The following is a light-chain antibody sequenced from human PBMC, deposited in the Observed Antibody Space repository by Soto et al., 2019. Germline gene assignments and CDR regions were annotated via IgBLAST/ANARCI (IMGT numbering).Light chain of an antibody. Sequence: QSVPTQPPSVSGTPGQRVTISCSGSSSNVAINPVNWYQHLPGAAPRLLIYETDRRSSGVPDRFSASKPGTSASLAISGLTSEDEADYYCEAWDETLDGPYVFGTGTKVTVL. V-gene: IGLV1-44*01. J-gene: IGLJ1*01. CDR1: SSNVAINP. CDR3: EAWDETLDGPYV. CDR2: ETD.